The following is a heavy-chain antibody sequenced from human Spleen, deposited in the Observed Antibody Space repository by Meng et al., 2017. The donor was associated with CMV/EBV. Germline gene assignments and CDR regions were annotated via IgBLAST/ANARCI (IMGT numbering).Heavy chain of an antibody. CDR1: GFTFSDYY. J-gene: IGHJ5*02. D-gene: IGHD4-11*01. V-gene: IGHV3-11*01. CDR3: ARDWYTITRANWFDP. CDR2: ITSGGSTV. Sequence: GESLKISCAASGFTFSDYYMSWIRQAPGKGLEWISYITSGGSTVYYADSVKGRFTISRDNAKNSLYLQMNSLSAEDTAVYYCARDWYTITRANWFDPWGQGTLVTVSS.